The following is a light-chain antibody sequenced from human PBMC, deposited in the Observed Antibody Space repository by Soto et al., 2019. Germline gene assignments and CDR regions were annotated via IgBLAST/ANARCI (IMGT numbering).Light chain of an antibody. J-gene: IGKJ1*01. CDR2: AAS. CDR1: QGISSY. V-gene: IGKV1-9*01. Sequence: DIQLTQSPSFLSASVGDRVTITCRASQGISSYLAWYQQKPGKAPKLLMYAASNLQSGVPSRFSGSGSGTEFTLTISSLQPEDFATYYCQQLKSHPQTFGQGTKV. CDR3: QQLKSHPQT.